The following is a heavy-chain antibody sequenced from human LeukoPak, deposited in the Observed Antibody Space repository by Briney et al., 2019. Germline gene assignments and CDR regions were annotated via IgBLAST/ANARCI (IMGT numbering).Heavy chain of an antibody. CDR2: MYTSGAT. V-gene: IGHV4-4*07. CDR1: GDSISNYY. J-gene: IGHJ6*03. Sequence: SETLSLTCTVSGDSISNYYWSWIRQPAGKGLEWIGRMYTSGATNYNPSLKSRTTMSVDTSKNQLSLRLSSVTAADRAVYYCAREGPAASTSFYYFMDVWGKGTMVTVSS. CDR3: AREGPAASTSFYYFMDV. D-gene: IGHD2-2*01.